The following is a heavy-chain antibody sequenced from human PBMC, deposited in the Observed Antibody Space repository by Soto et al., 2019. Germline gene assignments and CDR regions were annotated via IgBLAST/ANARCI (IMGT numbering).Heavy chain of an antibody. V-gene: IGHV3-33*01. CDR3: ARDRPNSGFDY. CDR1: GFTFNSYG. CDR2: IWYDGSNK. D-gene: IGHD7-27*01. Sequence: QVQLVESGGGMVQPGRSLRLSCAASGFTFNSYGMHWVRQAPGKGLEWVAVIWYDGSNKYYGDSVKGRFTISRDNSKNTLYLQMKSLRAEDTAVYYCARDRPNSGFDYWGQGTLVTVSS. J-gene: IGHJ4*02.